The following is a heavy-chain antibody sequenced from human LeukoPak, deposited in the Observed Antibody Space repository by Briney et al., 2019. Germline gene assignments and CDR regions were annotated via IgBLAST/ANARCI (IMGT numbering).Heavy chain of an antibody. CDR1: GFTFSSSA. CDR3: AKDTSVSADHYFDY. D-gene: IGHD3-16*01. V-gene: IGHV3-23*01. J-gene: IGHJ4*02. Sequence: QTGGSLRLSCAASGFTFSSSAMSWVRQAPGKGLEWVSAISNNGGYTYYADSVQGRFTISRDNSKSTLCLQMNSLRAEDTAVYYCAKDTSVSADHYFDYWGQGTLVTVSS. CDR2: ISNNGGYT.